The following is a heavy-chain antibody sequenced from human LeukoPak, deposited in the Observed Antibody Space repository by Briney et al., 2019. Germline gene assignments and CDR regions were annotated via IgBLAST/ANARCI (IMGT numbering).Heavy chain of an antibody. CDR2: ISGSGGST. J-gene: IGHJ4*02. CDR3: ARDSLYSYGAASLDY. CDR1: GFTFSSYA. D-gene: IGHD5-18*01. Sequence: PGGSLRLSCAASGFTFSSYAMSWVRQAPGKGLEWVSAISGSGGSTYYADSVKGRFTISRDNSKNTLYLQMNSLRAEDTAVYYCARDSLYSYGAASLDYWGQGTLVTVSS. V-gene: IGHV3-23*01.